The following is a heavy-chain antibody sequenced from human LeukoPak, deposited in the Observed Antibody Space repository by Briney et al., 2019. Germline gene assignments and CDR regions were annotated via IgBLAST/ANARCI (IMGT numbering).Heavy chain of an antibody. J-gene: IGHJ4*02. CDR2: IYYSGST. Sequence: SETLSLTCTVSGASISSGDYLWSWIRQPPGMGLEWIGNIYYSGSTNYNASLKSRVTISVDTSKNQFSLKLSSVTAADTAVYYCARDAGIAARRLFEYWGQGTLVTVSS. CDR3: ARDAGIAARRLFEY. D-gene: IGHD6-6*01. V-gene: IGHV4-61*08. CDR1: GASISSGDYL.